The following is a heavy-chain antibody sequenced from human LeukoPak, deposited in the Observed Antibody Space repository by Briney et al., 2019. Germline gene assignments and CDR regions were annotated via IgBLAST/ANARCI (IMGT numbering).Heavy chain of an antibody. J-gene: IGHJ3*02. D-gene: IGHD3-22*01. Sequence: PGGSLRLSCAASGFTFSSSWMSWVRHIPEKGLEWVAYIKQDGSEEWYVDSVKGRFIISRDNAKNSLYLQMNSLRVQDTAVYYCARDLDYYDSSGYGAGAFDIWGQGTMVTVSS. V-gene: IGHV3-7*03. CDR2: IKQDGSEE. CDR1: GFTFSSSW. CDR3: ARDLDYYDSSGYGAGAFDI.